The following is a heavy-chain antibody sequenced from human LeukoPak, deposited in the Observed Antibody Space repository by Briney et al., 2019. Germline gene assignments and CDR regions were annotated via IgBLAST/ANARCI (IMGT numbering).Heavy chain of an antibody. CDR2: IYYSGST. Sequence: PSQTLSLTCTVSGGSISSGDYYWSWIRQPPGKGLEWIGYIYYSGSTYYNPSLKSRVTISVDTSKNQFSLKLSSVTAADTAVYYCARHPNPRSERGAYGSGSHLFDYWGQGTLVTVSS. CDR1: GGSISSGDYY. CDR3: ARHPNPRSERGAYGSGSHLFDY. V-gene: IGHV4-30-4*01. J-gene: IGHJ4*02. D-gene: IGHD3-10*01.